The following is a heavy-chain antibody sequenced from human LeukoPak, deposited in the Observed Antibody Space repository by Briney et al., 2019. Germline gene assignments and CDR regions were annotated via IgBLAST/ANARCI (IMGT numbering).Heavy chain of an antibody. CDR2: IWYDGSDQ. J-gene: IGHJ5*02. CDR1: GFVFSSHG. V-gene: IGHV3-33*01. CDR3: ARDPRNVGLAP. Sequence: GGSLRLSCVASGFVFSSHGMNWVRQAPGKGLEWLTVIWYDGSDQYYADSVKGRFTISRDNSKNTLYLQLNSLRVEDTAVYYCARDPRNVGLAPWGQGTLVTVSS. D-gene: IGHD2-15*01.